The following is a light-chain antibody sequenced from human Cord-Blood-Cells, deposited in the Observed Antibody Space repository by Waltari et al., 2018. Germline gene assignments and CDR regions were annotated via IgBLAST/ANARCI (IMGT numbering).Light chain of an antibody. Sequence: EIVLTQSPGTLSLSPGERATLSCRASQSVSSSYLAWYQQKPGQAPRLLIYGASSRATGIPDSFSGSGSGTDFTLTISRLGPEDFAVYYCQQYGSSPMYTFGQGTKLEIK. CDR1: QSVSSSY. J-gene: IGKJ2*01. CDR3: QQYGSSPMYT. V-gene: IGKV3-20*01. CDR2: GAS.